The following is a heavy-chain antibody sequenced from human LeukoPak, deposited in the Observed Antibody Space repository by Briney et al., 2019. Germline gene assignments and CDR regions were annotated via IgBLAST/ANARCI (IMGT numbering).Heavy chain of an antibody. Sequence: PGGSLRLSCAASGFTFSSYAMSWVRQAPGKGLEWVSAISGSGGSTYYADSVKGPFTISRDDSKNTLYLQMNSLRAEDTAVYYCAKESWGTGTFDYWGQGTLVTVSS. CDR3: AKESWGTGTFDY. CDR2: ISGSGGST. D-gene: IGHD1-1*01. V-gene: IGHV3-23*01. J-gene: IGHJ4*02. CDR1: GFTFSSYA.